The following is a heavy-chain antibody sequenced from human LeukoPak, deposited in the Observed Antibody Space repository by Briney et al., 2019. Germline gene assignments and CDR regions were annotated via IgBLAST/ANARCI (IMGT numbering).Heavy chain of an antibody. CDR3: AKGLYSGSYYYFDY. CDR1: GFTFSSYS. V-gene: IGHV3-48*04. Sequence: GGSLRLSCAASGFTFSSYSMNWVRQAPGKGLEWVSYISSSGSTIYYADSVKGRFTISRDNAKNSLYLQMNSLRAEDTAVYYCAKGLYSGSYYYFDYWGQGTLVTVSS. D-gene: IGHD1-26*01. CDR2: ISSSGSTI. J-gene: IGHJ4*02.